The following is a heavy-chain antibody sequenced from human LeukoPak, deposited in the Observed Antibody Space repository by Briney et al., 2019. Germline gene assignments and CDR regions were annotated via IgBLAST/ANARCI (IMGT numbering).Heavy chain of an antibody. J-gene: IGHJ4*02. CDR2: INPNSGDT. V-gene: IGHV1-2*02. D-gene: IGHD1-26*01. CDR1: VYTFTGYY. CDR3: ARGLGPTNFLDY. Sequence: GASLKVSCKGSVYTFTGYYMHWVRQAPGQGLEWMGWINPNSGDTGYAQKFRGRVTMTRDTSISTAYLELSRLRYDDTAVYYCARGLGPTNFLDYWGQGTLVTVSS.